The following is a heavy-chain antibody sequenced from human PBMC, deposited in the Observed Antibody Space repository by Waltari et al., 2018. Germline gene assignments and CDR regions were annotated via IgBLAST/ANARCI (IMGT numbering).Heavy chain of an antibody. CDR2: IRDGGGNT. V-gene: IGHV3-23*04. CDR3: ARAVEPDY. J-gene: IGHJ4*02. CDR1: GFTFTSYA. Sequence: EVQLVESGGGLVQPGGSLRLSCAASGFTFTSYAMSWVRQAPGKGLECVSAIRDGGGNTYYADSIKGRFTISRDNSKNTLYLQMKSLRIEDTAVYHCARAVEPDYWGQGTLVTVSS. D-gene: IGHD2-15*01.